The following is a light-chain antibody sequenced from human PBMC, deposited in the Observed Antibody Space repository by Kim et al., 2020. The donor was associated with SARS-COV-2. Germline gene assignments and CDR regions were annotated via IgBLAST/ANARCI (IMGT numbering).Light chain of an antibody. V-gene: IGKV3-15*01. CDR1: QSVSSN. J-gene: IGKJ4*01. CDR3: QQYNNWPPLT. CDR2: GAS. Sequence: STGESATLSCRASQSVSSNLAGYQQKPGQAPRLLIYGASTRATGIPARFSGSGSGTEFTLTISSLQSEDFAVYYCQQYNNWPPLTFGGGTKVDIK.